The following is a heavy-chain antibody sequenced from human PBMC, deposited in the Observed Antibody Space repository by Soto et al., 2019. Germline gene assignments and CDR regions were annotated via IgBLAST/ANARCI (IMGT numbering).Heavy chain of an antibody. CDR1: GFTFRNYW. CDR3: AREIVTTGEYYFDS. V-gene: IGHV3-74*01. J-gene: IGHJ4*02. CDR2: INRDGSST. Sequence: QPGGSLRLSCAASGFTFRNYWMHWVRQAPGKGLVWVSRINRDGSSTSYADSVKGRVTISRDTAKNTLYLQMNSLRAEDTAVYYCAREIVTTGEYYFDSWGQGTVVTVSS. D-gene: IGHD1-1*01.